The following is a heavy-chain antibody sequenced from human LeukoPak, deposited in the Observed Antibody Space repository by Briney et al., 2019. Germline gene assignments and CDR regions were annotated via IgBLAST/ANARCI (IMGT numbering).Heavy chain of an antibody. CDR3: ARGVVAATFYYYMDV. CDR1: GYTFTGCY. CDR2: INPSSGGT. J-gene: IGHJ6*03. V-gene: IGHV1-2*02. Sequence: ASVKVSCKPSGYTFTGCYIQWVRQAPRQGLEWMGWINPSSGGTNYAQKFQGRVTMTRDTSISTAYMELSRLRSDDTAVYYCARGVVAATFYYYMDVWGKGTTVTVSS. D-gene: IGHD2-15*01.